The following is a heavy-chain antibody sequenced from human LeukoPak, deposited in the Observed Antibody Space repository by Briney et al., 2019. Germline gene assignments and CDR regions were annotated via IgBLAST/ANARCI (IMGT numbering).Heavy chain of an antibody. CDR1: GFTFSSYA. Sequence: GGSLRLSCAASGFTFSSYAMTWVRQAPGKGLEWVSTISVSGGSTYYADSVKGRFTISRDSSKNTLYLQMNSLRAEDTAVYYCAKYGRSGYSSGMDVWGQGTTVTVSS. V-gene: IGHV3-23*01. D-gene: IGHD2-15*01. CDR3: AKYGRSGYSSGMDV. J-gene: IGHJ6*02. CDR2: ISVSGGST.